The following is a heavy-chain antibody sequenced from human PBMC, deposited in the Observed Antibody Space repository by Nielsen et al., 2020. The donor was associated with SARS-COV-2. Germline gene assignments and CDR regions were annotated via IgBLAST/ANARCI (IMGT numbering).Heavy chain of an antibody. CDR1: GFTFGDYA. CDR3: TRSYDEIHYFDY. CDR2: IRSKAYGGTT. Sequence: GESLKISCTASGFTFGDYAMSWFRQAPGKGLEWVGFIRSKAYGGTTEYAASVKGRFTISRDDSKSIAYLQMNSLKTEDTAVYYCTRSYDEIHYFDYWGQGTLVTVSS. J-gene: IGHJ4*02. V-gene: IGHV3-49*03. D-gene: IGHD3-22*01.